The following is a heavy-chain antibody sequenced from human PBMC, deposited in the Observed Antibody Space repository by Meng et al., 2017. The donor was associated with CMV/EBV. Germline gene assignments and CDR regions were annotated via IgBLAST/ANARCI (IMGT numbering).Heavy chain of an antibody. CDR2: IYSSANT. V-gene: IGHV4-30-4*08. CDR1: GASTSSDDYS. D-gene: IGHD6-13*01. CDR3: ARAQYSCSCDY. Sequence: VHVQVTRRDALNLYPPRSTSCTVSGASTSSDDYSWSWLRPPPGKDLEWIGYIYSSANTYYNLSLKSRVTISVDTSMTQFSLKLSSVTAADTAVYYCARAQYSCSCDYWGQGTLVTVSS. J-gene: IGHJ4*02.